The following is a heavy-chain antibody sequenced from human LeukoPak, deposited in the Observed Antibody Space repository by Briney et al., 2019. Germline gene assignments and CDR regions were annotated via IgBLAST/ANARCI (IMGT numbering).Heavy chain of an antibody. CDR1: GGSFSGYY. CDR3: ASVSGSYYRPPRDY. D-gene: IGHD3-10*01. V-gene: IGHV4-34*01. CDR2: INHSGSI. Sequence: SETLSLTCAVYGGSFSGYYWSWIRQPPGKGLEWIGEINHSGSINYNPSLKSRVTISVDTSKNQFSLKLSSVTAADTAVYYCASVSGSYYRPPRDYWGQGTLVTVSS. J-gene: IGHJ4*02.